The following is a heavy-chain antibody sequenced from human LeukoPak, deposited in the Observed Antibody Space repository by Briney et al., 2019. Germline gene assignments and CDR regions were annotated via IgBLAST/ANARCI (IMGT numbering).Heavy chain of an antibody. CDR2: IKQDGSEK. CDR1: GFTFSASW. J-gene: IGHJ4*02. D-gene: IGHD1-26*01. V-gene: IGHV3-7*01. CDR3: ARDRWELFA. Sequence: GGSLRLPCTASGFTFSASWMNWVRQAPGKGLEWVANIKQDGSEKYYVDSVKGRFTISRDNAKNSLYLQMSSLRAEDTAVYYCARDRWELFAWGQGTLVTVSS.